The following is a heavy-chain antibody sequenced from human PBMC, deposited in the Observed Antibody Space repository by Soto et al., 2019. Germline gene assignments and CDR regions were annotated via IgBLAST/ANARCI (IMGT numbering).Heavy chain of an antibody. CDR2: MNPNSGNT. D-gene: IGHD2-2*01. CDR3: GVVPAAVSGYYYMDV. Sequence: ASVKVSCKASGYTFTSYDINWVRQATGQGLEWMGWMNPNSGNTGYAQKFQGRVTMTRNTSISTAYMELSSLRSEDTAVYYCGVVPAAVSGYYYMDVWGKGTTVTVS. CDR1: GYTFTSYD. J-gene: IGHJ6*03. V-gene: IGHV1-8*01.